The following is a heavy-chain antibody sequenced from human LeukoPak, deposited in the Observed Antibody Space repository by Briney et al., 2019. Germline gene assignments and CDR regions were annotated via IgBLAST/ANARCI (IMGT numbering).Heavy chain of an antibody. Sequence: GGSLRLSCAASGFTFSSYGMNWVRQAPGKGLEWVSSISSSSSYIYYADSVKGRFTISRDNAKNSLYLQMNSLRAEDTAVYYCARHTTTLTTGTNCFDYWGQGTLVTVSS. CDR2: ISSSSSYI. V-gene: IGHV3-21*01. J-gene: IGHJ4*02. CDR1: GFTFSSYG. CDR3: ARHTTTLTTGTNCFDY. D-gene: IGHD4-17*01.